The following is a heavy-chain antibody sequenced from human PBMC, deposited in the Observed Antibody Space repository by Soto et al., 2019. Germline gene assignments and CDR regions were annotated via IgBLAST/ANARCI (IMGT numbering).Heavy chain of an antibody. CDR2: ISGSGDST. CDR1: GFTFSSYA. V-gene: IGHV3-23*01. Sequence: EVQLLESGGGLVQPGGSLRLSCAASGFTFSSYAMRWVRQAPGKGLEWVSAISGSGDSTYYADSVKGRFTISRDNSKNTLYLQMNSLSAEDTAVYYCARRGSGSYYDYWGQGTLVSGSS. D-gene: IGHD1-26*01. CDR3: ARRGSGSYYDY. J-gene: IGHJ4*02.